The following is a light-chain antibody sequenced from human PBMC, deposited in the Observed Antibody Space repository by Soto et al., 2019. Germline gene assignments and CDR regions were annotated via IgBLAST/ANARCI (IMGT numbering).Light chain of an antibody. V-gene: IGKV1-9*01. CDR3: QQLNAYPLT. CDR1: QGISTY. CDR2: AAS. J-gene: IGKJ4*01. Sequence: DIQLTQSPSLLSASVGDRVTITCRASQGISTYLAWYQQTSGKAPKLLISAASTLQRGVPSRFSGNGSGTQFTLTISSLQPEDFATYYCQQLNAYPLTFGGGTRVEIK.